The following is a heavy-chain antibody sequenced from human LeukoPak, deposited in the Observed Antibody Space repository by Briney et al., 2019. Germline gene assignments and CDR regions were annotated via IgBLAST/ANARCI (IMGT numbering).Heavy chain of an antibody. CDR1: GGSSSSSSYY. V-gene: IGHV4-39*01. Sequence: PSETLSLTCTVSGGSSSSSSYYWCWIRQPPGKGLEWIGNIYYSGSTYYNPSLKSRVTISVDTSKNQFSLKLSSVTAADTAVYYCARLELGYCSSTSCHAFDYWGQGTLVTVSS. D-gene: IGHD2-2*01. J-gene: IGHJ4*02. CDR2: IYYSGST. CDR3: ARLELGYCSSTSCHAFDY.